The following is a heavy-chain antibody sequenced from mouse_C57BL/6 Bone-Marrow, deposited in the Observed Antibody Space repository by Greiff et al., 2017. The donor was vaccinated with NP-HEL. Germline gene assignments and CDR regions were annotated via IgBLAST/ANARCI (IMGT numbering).Heavy chain of an antibody. Sequence: QVQLQQPGAELVMPGASVKLSCKASGYTFTSYWMHWVKQRSGQGLEWIGEIDPSDSYTNYNQKFKGKSTLTVDKSSSTAYMQLSSLTSEDSAVYYCARYPDGYWDYWGQGTTLTVSS. CDR3: ARYPDGYWDY. D-gene: IGHD2-3*01. CDR2: IDPSDSYT. CDR1: GYTFTSYW. J-gene: IGHJ2*01. V-gene: IGHV1-69*01.